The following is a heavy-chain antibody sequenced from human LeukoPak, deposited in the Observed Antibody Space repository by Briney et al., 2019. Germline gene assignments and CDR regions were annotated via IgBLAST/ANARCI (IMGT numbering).Heavy chain of an antibody. CDR1: GGTFSSYA. CDR3: ARDVVVVPAAIRDLYGMDV. J-gene: IGHJ6*02. Sequence: ASVNVSCKASGGTFSSYAISWVRQAPGQGLEWMGGIIPIFGTANYAQKFQGRVTITADESTSTAYMELSSLRSEDTAVYYCARDVVVVPAAIRDLYGMDVWDQGTTVTVSS. D-gene: IGHD2-2*01. V-gene: IGHV1-69*13. CDR2: IIPIFGTA.